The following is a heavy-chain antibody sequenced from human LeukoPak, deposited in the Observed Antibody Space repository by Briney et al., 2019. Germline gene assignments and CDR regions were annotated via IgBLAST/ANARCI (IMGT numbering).Heavy chain of an antibody. CDR2: ISPSGDRT. J-gene: IGHJ4*02. D-gene: IGHD5-24*01. CDR3: AREFSIRDCYSEVAQKSFDY. Sequence: GASVKVSCKASGYTFTKYYMHWVRQAPGQGLEWMGVISPSGDRTGYAQKFQDRVTMTRDTSTSTVYMELSSLRSEDTAVYYCAREFSIRDCYSEVAQKSFDYWGRGTLVTVSS. CDR1: GYTFTKYY. V-gene: IGHV1-46*01.